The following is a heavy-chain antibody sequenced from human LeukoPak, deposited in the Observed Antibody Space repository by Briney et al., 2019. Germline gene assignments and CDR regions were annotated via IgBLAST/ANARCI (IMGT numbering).Heavy chain of an antibody. CDR2: IDKTGNTR. Sequence: GGSLRLSCSASQITFSDYYMSWIRQAPGKGLEGLSYIDKTGNTRDYADSLRGRFTISRDNAKNSLYLQMNNLRAEDTAIYYCARDLGRYFDLWGRGTLVTVSS. CDR3: ARDLGRYFDL. V-gene: IGHV3-11*04. J-gene: IGHJ2*01. CDR1: QITFSDYY.